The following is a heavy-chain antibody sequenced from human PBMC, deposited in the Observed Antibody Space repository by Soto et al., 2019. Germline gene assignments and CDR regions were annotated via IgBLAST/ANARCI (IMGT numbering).Heavy chain of an antibody. D-gene: IGHD6-6*01. CDR2: INHSGST. CDR3: ARTSRFEY. J-gene: IGHJ4*02. V-gene: IGHV4-34*01. CDR1: GGSFSDYY. Sequence: SETLSLTCAVYGGSFSDYYWSRIRQPPGKGLEWIGEINHSGSTNYNPSLKSRVTISVDTSKSQFSLKLSSVTAADTAVYYCARTSRFEYWGQGTLVTVS.